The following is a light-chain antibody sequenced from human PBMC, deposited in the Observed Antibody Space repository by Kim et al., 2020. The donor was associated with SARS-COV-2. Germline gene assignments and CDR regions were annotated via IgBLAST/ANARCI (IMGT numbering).Light chain of an antibody. CDR3: QQYNNWPPP. CDR2: GAS. J-gene: IGKJ1*01. V-gene: IGKV3-15*01. Sequence: VSPGERSTLSCRASQIVSSNLAWYQQKPGQAPRLRISGASTRATGIPARFSGSGSGTEFTLTISSLQSEDFAVYYCQQYNNWPPPFGQGTKVDIK. CDR1: QIVSSN.